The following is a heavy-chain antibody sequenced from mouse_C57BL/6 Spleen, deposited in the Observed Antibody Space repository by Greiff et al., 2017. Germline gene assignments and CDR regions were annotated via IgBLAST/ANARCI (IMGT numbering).Heavy chain of an antibody. CDR2: IYPGDGDT. CDR1: GYAFSSYW. J-gene: IGHJ2*01. CDR3: ARKRYDGDYDY. Sequence: QVQLQQSGAELVKPGASVKISCKASGYAFSSYWMNWVKQRPGKGLEWIGQIYPGDGDTNYNGKFKGKATLTADKSSSTAYMQLSSLTSEDSAVDFCARKRYDGDYDYWGQGTTLTVSS. D-gene: IGHD2-3*01. V-gene: IGHV1-80*01.